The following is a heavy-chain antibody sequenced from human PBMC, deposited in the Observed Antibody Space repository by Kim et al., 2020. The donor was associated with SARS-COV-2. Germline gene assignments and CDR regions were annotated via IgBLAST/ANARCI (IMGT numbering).Heavy chain of an antibody. J-gene: IGHJ3*02. V-gene: IGHV4-34*01. CDR3: ARGSGDYVKLRALSDAFDI. Sequence: SETLSLTCAVYGGSFSGYYWSWIRQPPGKGLEWIGEINHSGSTNYNPSLKSRVTISVDTSKNQYSLKLSSVTAADTAVYYCARGSGDYVKLRALSDAFDIWGQGTMVTVSS. CDR2: INHSGST. CDR1: GGSFSGYY. D-gene: IGHD4-17*01.